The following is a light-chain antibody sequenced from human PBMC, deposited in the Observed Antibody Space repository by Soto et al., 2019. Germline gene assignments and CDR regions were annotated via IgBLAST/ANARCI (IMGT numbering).Light chain of an antibody. CDR3: QQYDSWT. V-gene: IGKV3-20*01. Sequence: EIVLTQSPGTLSLSPGERATLSCRASQSISSPYLAWYQQKPGQAPRLLIDGASSRATGVPDRFSGSGSGTDFTLTISRLEPEDFEVYYCQQYDSWTFGQGTKVDIK. J-gene: IGKJ1*01. CDR1: QSISSPY. CDR2: GAS.